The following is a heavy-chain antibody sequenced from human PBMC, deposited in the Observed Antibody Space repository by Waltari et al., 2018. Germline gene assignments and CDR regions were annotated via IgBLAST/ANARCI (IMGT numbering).Heavy chain of an antibody. CDR2: IYHSGST. D-gene: IGHD4-4*01. CDR3: ARRLGTVTRGWYFDL. J-gene: IGHJ2*01. Sequence: QVQLQESGPGLVKPSETLSLTCAVSGYSISSGYSWGWIRQPPGKGLEWIGSIYHSGSTYYNPSLKSRVTISVDTSKNQFSLKLSSVTAADTAVYYCARRLGTVTRGWYFDLWGRGTLVTVSS. CDR1: GYSISSGYS. V-gene: IGHV4-38-2*01.